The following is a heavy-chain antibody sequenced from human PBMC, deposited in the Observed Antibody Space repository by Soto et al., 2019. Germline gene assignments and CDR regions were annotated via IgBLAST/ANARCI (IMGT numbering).Heavy chain of an antibody. J-gene: IGHJ6*02. CDR3: ARIAVAGTSYYGMDV. D-gene: IGHD6-19*01. Sequence: LETLSLTCTVSGGSISSSSYYWGWIRQPPGKGLEWIGSIYYSGSTYYNPSLKSRVTISVDTSKNQFSLKLSSVTAADTAVYYCARIAVAGTSYYGMDVWGQGTTVTVSS. CDR1: GGSISSSSYY. CDR2: IYYSGST. V-gene: IGHV4-39*01.